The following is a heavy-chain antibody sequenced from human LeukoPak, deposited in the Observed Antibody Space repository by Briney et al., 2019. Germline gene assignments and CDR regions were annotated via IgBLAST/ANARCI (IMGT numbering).Heavy chain of an antibody. CDR3: ARDYDSSGYYYVLDY. D-gene: IGHD3-22*01. CDR1: GFTFSSYG. J-gene: IGHJ4*02. V-gene: IGHV3-33*01. Sequence: GGSLRLSCAASGFTFSSYGMHWVRQAPGKGLEWVAVIWYDGSNKYYADSVKGRFTISRDNSKNTLYLQMNSLRAEDTAVYYCARDYDSSGYYYVLDYWGQGTLVTVSS. CDR2: IWYDGSNK.